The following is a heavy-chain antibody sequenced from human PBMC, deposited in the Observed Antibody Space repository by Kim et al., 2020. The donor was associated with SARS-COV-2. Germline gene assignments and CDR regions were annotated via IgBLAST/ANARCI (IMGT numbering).Heavy chain of an antibody. CDR1: GFRFDDYG. CDR3: ARAIYDTSGYYFLDAFDI. V-gene: IGHV3-20*01. CDR2: INWNGGST. D-gene: IGHD3-22*01. Sequence: GGSLRLSCAASGFRFDDYGMSWVRQAPEKGLEWVSGINWNGGSTGYADSVKGRFTISRDNAKNSLYLQMNSLRAEDTALYHCARAIYDTSGYYFLDAFDIWGQGTMVTVSS. J-gene: IGHJ3*02.